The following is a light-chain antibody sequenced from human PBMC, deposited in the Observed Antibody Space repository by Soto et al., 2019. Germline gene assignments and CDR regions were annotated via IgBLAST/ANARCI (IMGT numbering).Light chain of an antibody. J-gene: IGKJ5*01. CDR2: AAS. Sequence: IQLTQSPSSLSASVGDIVTITCRASQTISSWLAWYQQKPGKAPKLLIYAASNFQSGVPSRFSGSGSGTHFTLTISSLQPEDFATYYCQQLHGYPITFGQGTRLEIK. V-gene: IGKV1-9*01. CDR1: QTISSW. CDR3: QQLHGYPIT.